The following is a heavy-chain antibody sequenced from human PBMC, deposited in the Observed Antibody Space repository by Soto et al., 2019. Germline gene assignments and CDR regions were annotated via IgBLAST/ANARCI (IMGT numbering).Heavy chain of an antibody. CDR3: ARHRLGGHDAFDI. CDR2: INAGNGNT. D-gene: IGHD3-10*01. J-gene: IGHJ3*02. V-gene: IGHV1-3*01. CDR1: GYTFTSYA. Sequence: ASVKVSCKASGYTFTSYAMHWVRQAPGQRLEWMGWINAGNGNTKYSQKFQGRVTITGDTSASTAYMELSSLRSEDTAVYYCARHRLGGHDAFDIWGQGTMVTVSS.